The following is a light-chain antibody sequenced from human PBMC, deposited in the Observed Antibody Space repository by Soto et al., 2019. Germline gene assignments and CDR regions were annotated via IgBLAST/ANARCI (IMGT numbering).Light chain of an antibody. V-gene: IGLV2-14*01. CDR2: EVT. Sequence: QSVLTQPASVSGSPGQSITISCIGTSSDIGAYNYVSWYQQHPGKVPKLMIYEVTNRPSGLSNRFSGSKSGNTASLTISGLQAEDEAEYFCSSYSSTSTLYVFGTGTEVTVL. J-gene: IGLJ1*01. CDR1: SSDIGAYNY. CDR3: SSYSSTSTLYV.